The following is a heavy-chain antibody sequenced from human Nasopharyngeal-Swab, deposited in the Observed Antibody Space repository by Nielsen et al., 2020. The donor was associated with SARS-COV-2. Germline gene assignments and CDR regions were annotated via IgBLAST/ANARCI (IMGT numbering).Heavy chain of an antibody. D-gene: IGHD5-24*01. CDR2: IIPIFGTA. J-gene: IGHJ6*03. V-gene: IGHV1-69*06. CDR3: ATQDGYNYYYYYMDV. Sequence: WVRQAPGQGLEWMGGIIPIFGTANYAQKFLGRVTITADKSTSTAYMELSSLRSEDTAVYYCATQDGYNYYYYYMDVWGKGTTVTVSS.